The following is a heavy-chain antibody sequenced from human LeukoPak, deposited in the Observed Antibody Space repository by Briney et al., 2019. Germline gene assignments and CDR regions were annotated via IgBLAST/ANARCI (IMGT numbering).Heavy chain of an antibody. Sequence: PSEALSLTCAVSGGSISSSSYYWGWIRQPPGKGLEWIGSIYYSGSTYYNPSGKSRVTISVYTAKNQFSLKLSSVTAADTAVYYCARHTTPFVVVTAIDYWGQGTLVTVSS. CDR1: GGSISSSSYY. V-gene: IGHV4-39*01. J-gene: IGHJ4*02. CDR2: IYYSGST. CDR3: ARHTTPFVVVTAIDY. D-gene: IGHD2-21*02.